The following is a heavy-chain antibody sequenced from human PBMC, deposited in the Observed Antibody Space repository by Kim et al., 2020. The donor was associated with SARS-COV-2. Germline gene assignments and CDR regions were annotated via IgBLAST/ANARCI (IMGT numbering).Heavy chain of an antibody. V-gene: IGHV4-39*01. CDR3: ARHGVSQYFAFDY. D-gene: IGHD3-9*01. Sequence: YNSSLESRVTIAVDTSKNLFSMKLTSVTAADTAIYYCARHGVSQYFAFDYWGQGTLVTVSS. J-gene: IGHJ4*02.